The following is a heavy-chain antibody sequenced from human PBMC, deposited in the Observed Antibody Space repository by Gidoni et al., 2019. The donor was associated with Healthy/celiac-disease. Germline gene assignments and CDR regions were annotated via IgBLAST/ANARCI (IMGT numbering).Heavy chain of an antibody. J-gene: IGHJ4*02. V-gene: IGHV3-15*01. Sequence: EVQLVASGGGLVKPGGSLSRSCAASGFTCNNAWISWVRQAPGKGLEWVGRIKTKTEGGTTDYTSPVKGRFTIARDDSKNTLYLQMNSLKTEDTAVYYCTTDGFIQLWEGYWGQGTLVSVSS. CDR3: TTDGFIQLWEGY. D-gene: IGHD5-18*01. CDR1: GFTCNNAW. CDR2: IKTKTEGGTT.